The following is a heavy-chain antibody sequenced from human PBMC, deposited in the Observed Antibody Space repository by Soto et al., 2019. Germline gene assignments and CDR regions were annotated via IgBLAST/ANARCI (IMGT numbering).Heavy chain of an antibody. Sequence: TSETLSLTCAVSGVSISSGNWWTWARQTPQRGLEYIGEIFHDGTANYYPSFERRVAISVDTSKNQFSLKLTSVTAADTAIYFCARLVYDTRLNYMYFDCWGQGALVTVSS. CDR3: ARLVYDTRLNYMYFDC. CDR2: IFHDGTA. D-gene: IGHD2-8*01. CDR1: GVSISSGNW. V-gene: IGHV4-4*02. J-gene: IGHJ4*02.